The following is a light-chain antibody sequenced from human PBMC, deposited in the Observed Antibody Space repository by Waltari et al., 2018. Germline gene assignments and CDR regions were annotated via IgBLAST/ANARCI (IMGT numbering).Light chain of an antibody. V-gene: IGKV3-15*01. CDR2: GAS. J-gene: IGKJ2*01. CDR3: QHYISWPRT. CDR1: QSVYSD. Sequence: ETVMTQSPATLSVSPGERATLSCGASQSVYSDLAWYQQKPGQAPRLLIFGASTRATGIPARFSGSGSGTEFTLTISSLQSEDSAVYYCQHYISWPRTFGQGTKLEI.